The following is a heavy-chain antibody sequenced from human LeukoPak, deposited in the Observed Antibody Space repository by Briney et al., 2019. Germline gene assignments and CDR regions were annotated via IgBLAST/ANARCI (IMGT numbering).Heavy chain of an antibody. CDR1: GFTFNNYW. J-gene: IGHJ4*02. V-gene: IGHV3-23*01. CDR3: AKEKALVVITYFDY. CDR2: ISGSGGST. Sequence: GGSLRLSCAASGFTFNNYWMHWVRHAPGKGLEWGSSISGSGGSTYYADSVKGRFTISRDNSKNTLYLQVNSLRAEDTAVYYCAKEKALVVITYFDYWGQGTLVTVSS. D-gene: IGHD3-22*01.